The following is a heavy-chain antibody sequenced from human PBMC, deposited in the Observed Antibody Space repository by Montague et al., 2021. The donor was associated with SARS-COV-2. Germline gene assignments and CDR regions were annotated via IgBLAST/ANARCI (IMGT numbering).Heavy chain of an antibody. D-gene: IGHD3-22*01. CDR2: IIWNSGAI. Sequence: SLRLSCAASGFTFGNYAMHWVQQAPGKGLEWVSGIIWNSGAIAYADSVKGRFTISRDNAKNALYLQMNSLRAVDTAMYFCARVSADDTSGYYLNDAFDIWGQGTMVTVS. J-gene: IGHJ3*02. V-gene: IGHV3-9*01. CDR3: ARVSADDTSGYYLNDAFDI. CDR1: GFTFGNYA.